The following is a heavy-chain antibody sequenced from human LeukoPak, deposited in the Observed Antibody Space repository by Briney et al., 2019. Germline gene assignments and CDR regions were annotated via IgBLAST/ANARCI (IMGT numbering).Heavy chain of an antibody. D-gene: IGHD6-19*01. CDR3: ARDRQWLVPPE. J-gene: IGHJ4*02. V-gene: IGHV3-74*01. CDR1: GFSFSSYW. Sequence: GGSLRLSCAASGFSFSSYWMHWVRQAPGKGLVWVSRINSDGSSTSYADSVKGRFTISRDNAKNTLYLQMNSLRAEDTAVYYCARDRQWLVPPEWGQGTLVTVSS. CDR2: INSDGSST.